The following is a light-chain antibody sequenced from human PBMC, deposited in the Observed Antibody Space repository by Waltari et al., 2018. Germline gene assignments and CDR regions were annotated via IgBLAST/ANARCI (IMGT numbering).Light chain of an antibody. CDR2: AAS. J-gene: IGKJ4*01. CDR1: QDIDRY. CDR3: QQNYRTPT. V-gene: IGKV1-39*01. Sequence: DVQVTQSPSSLSASVGDSVTITCRTNQDIDRYLLWYPQKPGNAPKLLIYAASYLQSGVPSRFSGSGSGTDFSLTISSLQPEDFAVYYCQQNYRTPTFGGGTKVEVK.